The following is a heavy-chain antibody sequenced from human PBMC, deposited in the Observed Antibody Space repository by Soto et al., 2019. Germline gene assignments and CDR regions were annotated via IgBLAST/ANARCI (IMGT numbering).Heavy chain of an antibody. CDR2: IIPIFGTA. V-gene: IGHV1-69*13. CDR3: ARQDVVVTAHFDY. J-gene: IGHJ4*02. D-gene: IGHD2-21*02. Sequence: GASVKVSCKASGGTFSSYAISWVRQAPGQGLEWMGGIIPIFGTANYAQKFQGRVTITADESTSTAYMELSSLSSKDTAVYYCARQDVVVTAHFDYWGQGTLVTVSS. CDR1: GGTFSSYA.